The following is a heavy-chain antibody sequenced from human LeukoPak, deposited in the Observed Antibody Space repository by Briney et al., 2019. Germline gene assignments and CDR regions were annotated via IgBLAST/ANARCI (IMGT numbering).Heavy chain of an antibody. J-gene: IGHJ4*02. D-gene: IGHD6-19*01. CDR1: GGSISSYY. V-gene: IGHV4-59*08. CDR2: LYHTGST. Sequence: SETLSLTCTVSGGSISSYYWSWIRQPPGKGLEWIGDLYHTGSTNYNPSVKSRVTISVDTSKNQFSLKLNSVAAADTAVYYCARFSVAGVRVLDCWGQGTLVTVSS. CDR3: ARFSVAGVRVLDC.